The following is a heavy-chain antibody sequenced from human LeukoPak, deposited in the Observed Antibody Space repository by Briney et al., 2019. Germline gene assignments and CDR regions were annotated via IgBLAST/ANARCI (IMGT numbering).Heavy chain of an antibody. Sequence: SVKVSCKASGGTFSSYAINWVRQAPGQGLEWMGRIIPIFGIANYAQNFQGGVTITADKSTSTAYMELSSLRSEDTAVYYCARGETYGEAEYYGMDVWGQGTTVTVSS. CDR1: GGTFSSYA. CDR3: ARGETYGEAEYYGMDV. D-gene: IGHD3-10*01. V-gene: IGHV1-69*04. CDR2: IIPIFGIA. J-gene: IGHJ6*02.